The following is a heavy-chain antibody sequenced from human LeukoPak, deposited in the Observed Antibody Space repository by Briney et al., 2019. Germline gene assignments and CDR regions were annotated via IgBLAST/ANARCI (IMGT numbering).Heavy chain of an antibody. J-gene: IGHJ4*02. CDR1: GGTFSSYA. CDR3: ARGDYGDY. CDR2: IIPILGIA. V-gene: IGHV1-69*04. Sequence: SVKVSCKASGGTFSSYAISWVRQAPGQGLEWMGRIIPILGIANYAQKFQGRVTMTTDTSTSTAYMELRSLISDDTAVYYCARGDYGDYWGQGTLVTVSS.